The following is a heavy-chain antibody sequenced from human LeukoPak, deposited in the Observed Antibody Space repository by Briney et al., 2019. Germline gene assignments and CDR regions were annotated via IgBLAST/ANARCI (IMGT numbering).Heavy chain of an antibody. V-gene: IGHV1-69*13. CDR3: ARSDYDILTGYRFYYYYMDV. CDR2: IIPILGTA. J-gene: IGHJ6*03. Sequence: ASVKVSCQASGGTFSSYAISWVRQAPGQGVEWMGGIIPILGTANYAQKFQGRVTITADESTSTAYMELSSLRSEDTAVYYCARSDYDILTGYRFYYYYMDVWGKGTTVTVSS. D-gene: IGHD3-9*01. CDR1: GGTFSSYA.